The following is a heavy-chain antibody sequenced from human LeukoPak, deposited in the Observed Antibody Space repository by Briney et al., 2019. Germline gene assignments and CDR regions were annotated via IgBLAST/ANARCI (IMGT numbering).Heavy chain of an antibody. D-gene: IGHD6-6*01. CDR3: ARDVAIAARSYYYGMDV. Sequence: ASVKVSCKASGGTFSSYAISWVRQAPGQGLEWMGWINPNSGGTNYAQKFQGRVTMTRDTSISTAYMELSRLRSDDTAVYYCARDVAIAARSYYYGMDVWGQGTTVTVSS. CDR1: GGTFSSYA. V-gene: IGHV1-2*02. CDR2: INPNSGGT. J-gene: IGHJ6*02.